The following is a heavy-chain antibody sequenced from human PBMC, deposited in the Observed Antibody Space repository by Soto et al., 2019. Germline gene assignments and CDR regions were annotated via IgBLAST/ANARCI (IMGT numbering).Heavy chain of an antibody. CDR3: ARDLSRKRWLQPRGYYYGMDV. V-gene: IGHV4-61*01. CDR1: GDSATSDSYF. Sequence: SETLSLTCTVSGDSATSDSYFWSWIRQPPGKGLEWIGNSYYSGYYSGSTNHNPSLKSRVTVSVDTSKNQFSLKLRSVTTADTAVYYCARDLSRKRWLQPRGYYYGMDVWGQGTTVTVSS. CDR2: SYYSGYYSGST. J-gene: IGHJ6*02. D-gene: IGHD5-12*01.